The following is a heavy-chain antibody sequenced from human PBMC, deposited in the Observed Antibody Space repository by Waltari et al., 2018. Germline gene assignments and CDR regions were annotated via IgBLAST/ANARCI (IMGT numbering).Heavy chain of an antibody. CDR3: AKDINSGEGRDYYYYGMDV. Sequence: EVQLVESGGGLVQPGGSLRLSCAASGFTFSSSAMSWVRQAPGKGLEWVSGISWNSGSRGYADAVKGRFTISRDNAKNSLYLQMNSLRAEDMAVYYCAKDINSGEGRDYYYYGMDVWGQGTTVTVSS. CDR1: GFTFSSSA. CDR2: ISWNSGSR. V-gene: IGHV3-9*03. D-gene: IGHD6-25*01. J-gene: IGHJ6*02.